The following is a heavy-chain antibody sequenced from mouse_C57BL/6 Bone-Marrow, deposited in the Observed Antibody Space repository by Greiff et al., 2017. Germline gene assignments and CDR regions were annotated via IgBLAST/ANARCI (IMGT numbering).Heavy chain of an antibody. CDR3: ARGGWMDY. D-gene: IGHD3-3*01. J-gene: IGHJ4*01. CDR1: GYTFTSYG. CDR2: IYPRSGNT. V-gene: IGHV1-81*01. Sequence: QVQLKQSGAELARPGASVKLSCKASGYTFTSYGISWVKQRTGQGLEWIGEIYPRSGNTYYNEKFKGKATLTADKSSRTAYMELRGLTAEYSAVYFCARGGWMDYWGQGTSVTVSS.